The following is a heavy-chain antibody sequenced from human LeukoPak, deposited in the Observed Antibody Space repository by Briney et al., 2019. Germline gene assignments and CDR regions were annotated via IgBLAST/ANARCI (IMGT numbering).Heavy chain of an antibody. CDR1: GYTFTSYG. V-gene: IGHV1-69*13. D-gene: IGHD3-22*01. Sequence: GASVKVSCKASGYTFTSYGISWVRQAPGQGLEWMGGIIPIFGTANYAQKFQGRVTITADESTSTAYMELSSLRSEDTAVYYCARERAYYYDSSGQGFDPWGQGTLVTVSS. CDR3: ARERAYYYDSSGQGFDP. J-gene: IGHJ5*02. CDR2: IIPIFGTA.